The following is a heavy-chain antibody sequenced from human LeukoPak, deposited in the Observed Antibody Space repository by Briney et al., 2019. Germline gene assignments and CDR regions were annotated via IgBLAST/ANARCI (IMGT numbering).Heavy chain of an antibody. V-gene: IGHV1-8*03. Sequence: ASVKVSCKASGSTFTSYDINWVRQAIGQGLEWMGWMNPNSGNTGYAQKFQGRVTITRNTSISTAYMELSSLRSEDTAVYYCARGGILTGYYIFDYWGQGTLVTVSS. CDR1: GSTFTSYD. J-gene: IGHJ4*02. CDR2: MNPNSGNT. CDR3: ARGGILTGYYIFDY. D-gene: IGHD3-9*01.